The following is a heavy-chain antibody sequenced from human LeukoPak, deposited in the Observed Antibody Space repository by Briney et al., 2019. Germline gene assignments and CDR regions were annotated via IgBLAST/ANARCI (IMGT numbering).Heavy chain of an antibody. CDR2: IYYSGST. CDR3: ARSRMVRGPDY. V-gene: IGHV4-39*01. CDR1: GGSISSSSYY. J-gene: IGHJ4*02. Sequence: SETLSLTCTVAGGSISSSSYYWGWIRQPPGKGLEWIGSIYYSGSTYYNPSLKSRVTMSVDTSKNQFSLKLSSVTAADTAVYYCARSRMVRGPDYWGQGTLATVSS. D-gene: IGHD3-10*01.